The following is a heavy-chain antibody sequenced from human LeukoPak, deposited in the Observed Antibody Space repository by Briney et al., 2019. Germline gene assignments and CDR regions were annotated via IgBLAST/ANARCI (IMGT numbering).Heavy chain of an antibody. J-gene: IGHJ3*02. CDR1: GYTFTGYY. Sequence: ASVKVSCKASGYTFTGYYMHWVRQAPGQGLEWMGWINPNSGGTNYAQKFQGRVTMTRDTSISTAYMELSGLRSDDTAVYYRARYNWNYHAFDIWGQGTMVTVSS. CDR3: ARYNWNYHAFDI. V-gene: IGHV1-2*02. D-gene: IGHD1-7*01. CDR2: INPNSGGT.